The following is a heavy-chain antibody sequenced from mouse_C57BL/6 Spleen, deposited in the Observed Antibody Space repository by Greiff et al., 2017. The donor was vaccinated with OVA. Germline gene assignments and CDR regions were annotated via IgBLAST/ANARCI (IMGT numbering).Heavy chain of an antibody. CDR3: ARETGYGNYGFAY. CDR1: GFTFSDYY. CDR2: INYDGSST. J-gene: IGHJ3*01. V-gene: IGHV5-16*01. Sequence: VQLKESEGGLVQPGSSMKLSCTASGFTFSDYYMAWVRQVPEKGLEWVANINYDGSSTYYLDSLKSRFIISRDNAKNILYLQMSSLKSEDTATYYCARETGYGNYGFAYWGQGTLVTVSA. D-gene: IGHD2-1*01.